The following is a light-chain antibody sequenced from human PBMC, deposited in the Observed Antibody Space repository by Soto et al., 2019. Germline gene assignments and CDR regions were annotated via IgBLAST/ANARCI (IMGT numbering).Light chain of an antibody. Sequence: EIVLTQSPDTLSLSPGERATLSCRASQSFSSSYLAWYQQRPGQPPRLLIYGTSKRATGIPHRFSGSGFDKDFTLTISRLDPEDSAVYYCQQYVGPRFTFGQGTRLEIK. CDR2: GTS. CDR1: QSFSSSY. CDR3: QQYVGPRFT. V-gene: IGKV3-20*01. J-gene: IGKJ5*01.